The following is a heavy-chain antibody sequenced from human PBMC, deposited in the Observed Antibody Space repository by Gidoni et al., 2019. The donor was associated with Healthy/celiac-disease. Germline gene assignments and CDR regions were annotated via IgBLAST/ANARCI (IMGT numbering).Heavy chain of an antibody. J-gene: IGHJ6*02. CDR3: ARDRAYGQYYYGMDV. CDR2: IYSGGST. D-gene: IGHD2-21*01. CDR1: GFTVSSNY. Sequence: EVQLVESGGGLIQPGGSLRLSCAASGFTVSSNYMSWVRQAPGKGLEWVSVIYSGGSTYYADSVKGRFTISRDNSKNTLYLQMNSLRAEDTAVYYCARDRAYGQYYYGMDVWGQGTTVTVSS. V-gene: IGHV3-53*01.